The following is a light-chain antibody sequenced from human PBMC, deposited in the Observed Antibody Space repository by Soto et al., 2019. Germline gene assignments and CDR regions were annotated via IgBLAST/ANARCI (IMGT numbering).Light chain of an antibody. CDR1: QSVLYSSNNKNY. CDR3: QQYYSTPPWT. V-gene: IGKV4-1*01. Sequence: DIVITQSPYSLSVSLCERATINCKSSQSVLYSSNNKNYLAWYQQKPGQPPKLLIYWASTRESGVPDRFSGSGSGTDFTLTISSLQAEDVAVYYCQQYYSTPPWTFGQGTKVDIK. J-gene: IGKJ1*01. CDR2: WAS.